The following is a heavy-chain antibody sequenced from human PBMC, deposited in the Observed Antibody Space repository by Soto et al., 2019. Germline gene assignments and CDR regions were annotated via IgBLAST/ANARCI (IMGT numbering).Heavy chain of an antibody. CDR3: AKGGVSATAPSGY. CDR2: ISWNSGSI. D-gene: IGHD3-10*01. V-gene: IGHV3-9*01. Sequence: GGSLRLSCAASGFTFDDYAMHWVRQAPGKGLEWVSGISWNSGSIGYADSVKGRFTISRDNAKNSLYLQMNSLRAEDTALYYCAKGGVSATAPSGYWGQGTLVTVSS. CDR1: GFTFDDYA. J-gene: IGHJ4*02.